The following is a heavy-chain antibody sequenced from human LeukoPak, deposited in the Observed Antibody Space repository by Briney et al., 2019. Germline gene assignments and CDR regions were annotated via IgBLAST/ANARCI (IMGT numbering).Heavy chain of an antibody. D-gene: IGHD1-7*01. CDR3: ASPASPGGWELFQH. CDR2: IYSGGST. CDR1: GFTVSSNY. J-gene: IGHJ1*01. Sequence: GGSLRLSCAASGFTVSSNYMSWVRQAPGKGLEWVSVIYSGGSTYYADSVKGRFTISRDNSKNTLYLQMNSLRAEDTAVYYCASPASPGGWELFQHWGQGTLVTVSS. V-gene: IGHV3-66*01.